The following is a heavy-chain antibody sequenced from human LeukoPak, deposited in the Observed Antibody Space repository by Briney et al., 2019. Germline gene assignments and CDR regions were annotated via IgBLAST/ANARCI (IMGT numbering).Heavy chain of an antibody. D-gene: IGHD2-15*01. CDR1: GGSISSYY. J-gene: IGHJ6*02. V-gene: IGHV4-4*07. CDR2: IYTSGST. CDR3: ARDPKRSPKYCSGGSCLYYYGMDV. Sequence: PSETLSLTCTVSGGSISSYYWSWIRQPAGKGLEWIGRIYTSGSTNYNPSLKSRVTMSVDTSKNQFSLKLSSVTAADTAVYYCARDPKRSPKYCSGGSCLYYYGMDVWGQGTTVTVSS.